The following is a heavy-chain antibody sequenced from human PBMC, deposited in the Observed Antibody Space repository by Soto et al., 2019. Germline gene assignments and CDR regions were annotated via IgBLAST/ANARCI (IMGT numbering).Heavy chain of an antibody. Sequence: LVQSGGGLVPPGESLTVSCAPSQFSFSNYWMNWVRQAPGKALEWVANIKKDESETGYVDSVRGRFTIFRDNAKNLLYLQMRRLRVEDTAVYYCARSHTGDSAFRAFDIWGQGTVVTV. CDR3: ARSHTGDSAFRAFDI. CDR2: IKKDESET. D-gene: IGHD2-21*02. V-gene: IGHV3-7*03. J-gene: IGHJ3*02. CDR1: QFSFSNYW.